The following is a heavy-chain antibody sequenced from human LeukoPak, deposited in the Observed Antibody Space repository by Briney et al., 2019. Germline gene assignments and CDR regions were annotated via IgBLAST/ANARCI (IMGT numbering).Heavy chain of an antibody. V-gene: IGHV1-2*02. CDR3: ASPTTRAGSSGYYYDY. CDR1: GYTLTDYY. D-gene: IGHD3-22*01. Sequence: ASVKVSCKASGYTLTDYYIHWVRQAPGQGLEWMGWINPNSGGTNYAQKFQGRVTMTKDTSISTAYMELSSLRSDDTAVYFCASPTTRAGSSGYYYDYWGQGTLVTVSS. CDR2: INPNSGGT. J-gene: IGHJ4*02.